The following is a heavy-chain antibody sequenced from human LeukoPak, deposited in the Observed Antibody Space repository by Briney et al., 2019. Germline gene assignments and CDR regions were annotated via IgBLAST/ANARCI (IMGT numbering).Heavy chain of an antibody. CDR1: GCTFTGYY. CDR3: ARDRGSGDGFDP. V-gene: IGHV1-2*02. D-gene: IGHD2-15*01. Sequence: ASVKVSCKASGCTFTGYYMHWVRQAPGQGLEWMGWINPNSGGTNYAQKFQGRVTMTRDTSISTAYMELSRLRSDDTAVYYCARDRGSGDGFDPWGQGTLVTVSS. J-gene: IGHJ5*02. CDR2: INPNSGGT.